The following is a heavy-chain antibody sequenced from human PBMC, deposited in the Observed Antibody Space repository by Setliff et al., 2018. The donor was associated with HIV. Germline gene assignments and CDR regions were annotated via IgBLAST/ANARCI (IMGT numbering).Heavy chain of an antibody. Sequence: SETLSLTCSVSGYSITNGYYWGWFRQSPGKGPEWIATIYQTGSIYYNPSLQNRVTLLLDMSKNQFSLKLSSVTAADTAVYYCARQAWHSGRNGYFVDYWGQGTLVTVSS. D-gene: IGHD2-15*01. CDR1: GYSITNGYY. J-gene: IGHJ4*02. CDR2: IYQTGSI. CDR3: ARQAWHSGRNGYFVDY. V-gene: IGHV4-38-2*02.